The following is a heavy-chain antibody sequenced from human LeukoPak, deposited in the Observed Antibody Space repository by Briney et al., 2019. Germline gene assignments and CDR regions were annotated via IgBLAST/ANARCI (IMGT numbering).Heavy chain of an antibody. D-gene: IGHD6-6*01. V-gene: IGHV1-18*01. CDR2: ISAYNGNT. CDR1: GYTLTSYG. J-gene: IGHJ4*02. CDR3: ASSSSGRGFPYYFDY. Sequence: ASVKVSCKASGYTLTSYGISWVRQAPGQGLEWMGWISAYNGNTNYAQKLQGRVTMTTDTSTSTAYMELRSLRSDDTAVYYCASSSSGRGFPYYFDYWGQGTLVTVSS.